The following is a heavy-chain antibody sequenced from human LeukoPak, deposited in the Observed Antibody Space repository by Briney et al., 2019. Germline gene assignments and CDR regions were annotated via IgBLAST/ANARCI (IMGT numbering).Heavy chain of an antibody. J-gene: IGHJ4*02. D-gene: IGHD6-13*01. CDR3: ARIRLSSSWPHTPQAQIDY. V-gene: IGHV4-30-2*01. CDR2: IYHSGNT. Sequence: PSQTLSLTCTVSGVSINSDAYFWSWIRQPPGKGLEWIGYIYHSGNTYYNPSLKSRVIISLDTSKNQFSLKLSSVTAADTAVYYCARIRLSSSWPHTPQAQIDYWGQGTLVTVSS. CDR1: GVSINSDAYF.